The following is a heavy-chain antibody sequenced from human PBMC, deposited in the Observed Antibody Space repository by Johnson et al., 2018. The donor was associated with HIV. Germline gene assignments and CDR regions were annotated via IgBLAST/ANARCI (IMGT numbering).Heavy chain of an antibody. CDR2: LSWNGDNI. D-gene: IGHD3-10*01. CDR1: GFTFDDDA. V-gene: IGHV3-9*01. CDR3: ARPVSIGWELEDDAFDI. Sequence: VQLVESGGGLVRPGGSLRLSCAASGFTFDDDAMHWVRQAPGKGLEWVSGLSWNGDNIDYADSVTGRFSISRDNAKNSLYLQMNSLRVEDTALYYCARPVSIGWELEDDAFDIWGQGTMVTVSS. J-gene: IGHJ3*02.